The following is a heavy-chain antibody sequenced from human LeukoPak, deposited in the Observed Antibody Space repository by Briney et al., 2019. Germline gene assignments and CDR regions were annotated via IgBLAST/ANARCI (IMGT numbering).Heavy chain of an antibody. Sequence: GGSLRLSCIASGFTFSTYAMTWVRQAPGKGLEWISSISGSGGTTYYADSVKGRFTISRDNSKNTLSLQMNSLRAEDTAVYYCATTVGYCSSTSCSRFRYFDYWGQGTLVTVSS. V-gene: IGHV3-23*01. D-gene: IGHD2-2*01. CDR1: GFTFSTYA. CDR2: ISGSGGTT. CDR3: ATTVGYCSSTSCSRFRYFDY. J-gene: IGHJ4*02.